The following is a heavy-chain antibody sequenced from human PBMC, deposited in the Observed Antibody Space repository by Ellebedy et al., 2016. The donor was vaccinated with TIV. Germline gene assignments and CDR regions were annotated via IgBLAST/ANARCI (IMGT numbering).Heavy chain of an antibody. CDR2: ISSSSSYT. J-gene: IGHJ4*02. D-gene: IGHD3-10*01. Sequence: GESLKISCAASGFTFSDYYMSWIRQAPGKGLEWVSYISSSSSYTNYADSVKGRFTISRDNAKNSLYLQMNSLRAEDTAVYYCARDSYGSGSYLFDYWGQGTLVTVSS. CDR3: ARDSYGSGSYLFDY. CDR1: GFTFSDYY. V-gene: IGHV3-11*06.